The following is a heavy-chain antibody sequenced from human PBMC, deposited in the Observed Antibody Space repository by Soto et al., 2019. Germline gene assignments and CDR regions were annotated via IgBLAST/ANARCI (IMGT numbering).Heavy chain of an antibody. CDR1: GFTFSSYG. CDR2: ISYDGSNK. CDR3: AIVVYGRNSEYIHH. J-gene: IGHJ1*01. Sequence: QVQLVESGGGVVQPGKSLRLSCAASGFTFSSYGMHWVRQAPGKGLEWVTLISYDGSNKYYADAVKGRFTISSDNSKNTVYLQMTTMRLQDTALYYCAIVVYGRNSEYIHHWGQGTLVTLSS. D-gene: IGHD3-10*01. V-gene: IGHV3-30*03.